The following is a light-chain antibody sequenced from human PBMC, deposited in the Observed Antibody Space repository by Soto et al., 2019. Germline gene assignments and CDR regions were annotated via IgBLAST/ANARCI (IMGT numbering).Light chain of an antibody. Sequence: EIVLTQSPATLSVSPGERATLSCRASQSVSSNLAWYQQNPGQAPRLLIYGASTRATGVTARFSGSGSGTEFTLTISSLQSEDFAVYYCQQYNDWWTFGQGTKVESK. CDR1: QSVSSN. CDR2: GAS. V-gene: IGKV3-15*01. CDR3: QQYNDWWT. J-gene: IGKJ1*01.